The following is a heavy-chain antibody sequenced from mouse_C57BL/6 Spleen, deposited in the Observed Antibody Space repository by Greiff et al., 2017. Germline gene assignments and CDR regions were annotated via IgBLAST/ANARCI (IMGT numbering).Heavy chain of an antibody. CDR1: GFNIKDYY. Sequence: EVQLQQSGAELVRPGASVKLSCTASGFNIKDYYMHWVKQRPEQGLEWIGRIDPEDGDTEYAPKFQGKATMTADTSSNTAYLQLSSLTSEDTAVYYCTLYYYGSSPAWFADWGQGTLVTVSA. CDR2: IDPEDGDT. CDR3: TLYYYGSSPAWFAD. J-gene: IGHJ3*01. D-gene: IGHD1-1*01. V-gene: IGHV14-1*01.